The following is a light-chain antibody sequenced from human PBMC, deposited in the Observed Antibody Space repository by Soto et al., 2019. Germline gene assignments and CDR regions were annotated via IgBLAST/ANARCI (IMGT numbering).Light chain of an antibody. J-gene: IGKJ5*01. V-gene: IGKV3-15*01. CDR3: QQYHKWPIT. CDR2: GAS. CDR1: QTINRN. Sequence: EVVLTQSPATPSVSPGERATFSCGASQTINRNLAWYQQKPGQAPRLLIYGASNRATGIPARFSGSGSGTEFTFTISSLQSEDFAVYYCQQYHKWPITFGQGTRLEIK.